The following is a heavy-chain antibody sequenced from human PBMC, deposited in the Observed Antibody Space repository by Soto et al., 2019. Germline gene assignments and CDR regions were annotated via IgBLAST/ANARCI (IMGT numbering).Heavy chain of an antibody. CDR2: IYPGDSDT. CDR1: GYNFASFW. D-gene: IGHD6-6*01. Sequence: VSLKISCQGSGYNFASFWIAWVRQMPGKGLEWMGIIYPGDSDTRYSPSFQGQVTISADKSISTAYLQWSSLKVSDTAIYYCARDGSIGPRLNCFDPWGQGTQVTVSS. CDR3: ARDGSIGPRLNCFDP. J-gene: IGHJ5*02. V-gene: IGHV5-51*01.